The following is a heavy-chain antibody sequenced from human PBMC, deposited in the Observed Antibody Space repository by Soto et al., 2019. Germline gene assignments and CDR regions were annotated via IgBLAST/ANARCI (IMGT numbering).Heavy chain of an antibody. CDR1: GFTFSSYS. Sequence: GGSLRLSCAASGFTFSSYSMNWVRQAPGKGLEWVSYISSSSSTIYYADSVKGRFTISRDNAKNSLYLQMNSLRAEDTAVYYCAREKSVGYFDYWGQGTLVTVSS. D-gene: IGHD1-26*01. CDR2: ISSSSSTI. V-gene: IGHV3-48*01. J-gene: IGHJ4*02. CDR3: AREKSVGYFDY.